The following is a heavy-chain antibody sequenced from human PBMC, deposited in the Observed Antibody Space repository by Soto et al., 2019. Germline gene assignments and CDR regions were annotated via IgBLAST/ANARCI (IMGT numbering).Heavy chain of an antibody. Sequence: ASVKVSCKASGNTFTTYYVHWVRQAPEQGLEWMGVINPRDGGTSYAQKFQGRVTMTRDTSTSTVYMELSSLRSEDTAMYYCARRGYCSGGSCPLGFDYWGQGTLVTVSS. CDR2: INPRDGGT. CDR3: ARRGYCSGGSCPLGFDY. J-gene: IGHJ4*02. V-gene: IGHV1-46*03. CDR1: GNTFTTYY. D-gene: IGHD2-15*01.